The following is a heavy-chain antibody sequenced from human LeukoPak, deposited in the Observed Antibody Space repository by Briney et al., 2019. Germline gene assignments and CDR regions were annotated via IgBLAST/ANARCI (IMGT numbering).Heavy chain of an antibody. CDR3: TTVSRYSSSWAYYYYYMDV. CDR2: NKSKSDGGTT. V-gene: IGHV3-15*01. J-gene: IGHJ6*03. D-gene: IGHD6-13*01. Sequence: KTGGSLRLLCAASGFTFSNAWLSWVRQAPGKGLEWVGRNKSKSDGGTTDYAAPVKGRFTISRDDSKNTLYLQMNSLKTEDTAVYYCTTVSRYSSSWAYYYYYMDVWGKGTTVTVSS. CDR1: GFTFSNAW.